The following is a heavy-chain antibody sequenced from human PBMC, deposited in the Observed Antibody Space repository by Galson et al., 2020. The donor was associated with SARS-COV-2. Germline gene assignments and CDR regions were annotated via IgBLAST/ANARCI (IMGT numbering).Heavy chain of an antibody. V-gene: IGHV4-30-4*01. D-gene: IGHD5-12*01. J-gene: IGHJ4*02. CDR1: GGSISSGAFY. CDR2: IYYSGST. Sequence: SETLSLTCTVSGGSISSGAFYWSWIRQPPGKGLEWIGYIYYSGSTKYNPSLKSRVTISLDTSRTQFSLKVSSVTAADTAVYYCARIFGGYDFFDYWGQGAPVAVSS. CDR3: ARIFGGYDFFDY.